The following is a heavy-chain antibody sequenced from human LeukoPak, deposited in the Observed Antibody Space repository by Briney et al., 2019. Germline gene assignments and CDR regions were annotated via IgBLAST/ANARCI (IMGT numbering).Heavy chain of an antibody. Sequence: PGGSLRLSCAASGFTVSSNYVSWARQAPGKGLEWVSVIYAAGSTFYADSVKGRFTISRDNSKNTLYLQMNSLRAEDTAVYYCARAIQYRFDPWGQGTLVTVSS. D-gene: IGHD2/OR15-2a*01. J-gene: IGHJ5*02. CDR1: GFTVSSNY. CDR3: ARAIQYRFDP. V-gene: IGHV3-66*01. CDR2: IYAAGST.